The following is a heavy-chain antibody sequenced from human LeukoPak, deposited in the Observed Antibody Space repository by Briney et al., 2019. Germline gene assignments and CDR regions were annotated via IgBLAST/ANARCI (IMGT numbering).Heavy chain of an antibody. CDR3: ARGPILISMERGSFDY. CDR2: VNHSRSN. J-gene: IGHJ4*02. V-gene: IGHV4-34*01. Sequence: PSETLSLTCAGYNGSFNDYYWSWHPQPQGKGLEGSMEVNHSRSNNYNPSLKSRVATSVDTCKNQFSLELSSVTAADTAAYYCARGPILISMERGSFDYWGQGTLVIVSS. D-gene: IGHD3-10*01. CDR1: NGSFNDYY.